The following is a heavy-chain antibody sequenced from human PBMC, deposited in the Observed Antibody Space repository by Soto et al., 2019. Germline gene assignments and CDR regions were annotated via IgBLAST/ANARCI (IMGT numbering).Heavy chain of an antibody. Sequence: ASVKVSCKASGYTFTSYYMHWVRQAPGQGLEWMGIINPSGGSTSYAQKFQGRVTMTRDTSTSTAYMELSSLRSEDTAVYYCARVAGRVVDPFGSSSGHDAFDIWGQGTMVTVSS. V-gene: IGHV1-46*03. CDR2: INPSGGST. CDR1: GYTFTSYY. CDR3: ARVAGRVVDPFGSSSGHDAFDI. J-gene: IGHJ3*02. D-gene: IGHD6-6*01.